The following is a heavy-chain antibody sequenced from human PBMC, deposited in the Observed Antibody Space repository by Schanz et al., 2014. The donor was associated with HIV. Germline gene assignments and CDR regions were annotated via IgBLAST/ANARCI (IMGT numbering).Heavy chain of an antibody. CDR2: ISSNTNYI. J-gene: IGHJ5*02. CDR3: AKVRRLLTRWDWFDP. CDR1: GFTFNNYG. Sequence: DVQLVESGGGLVKRGGSLRLSCAASGFTFNNYGVNWVRQAPGKGLEWISSISSNTNYINYADSVKGRFTISRDNSKNTLYLRMNRLRVEDSAVYYCAKVRRLLTRWDWFDPWGQGTLVTVSS. D-gene: IGHD6-25*01. V-gene: IGHV3-21*04.